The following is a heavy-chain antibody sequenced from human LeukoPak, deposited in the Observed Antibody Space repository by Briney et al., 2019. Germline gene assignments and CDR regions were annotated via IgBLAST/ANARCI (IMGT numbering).Heavy chain of an antibody. V-gene: IGHV3-23*01. J-gene: IGHJ4*02. CDR2: ISGSGGSA. Sequence: PGGSLRLSCAASGFTFSSYAMSWVRQAPGKGLEWVSAISGSGGSAYYADSVKGRFTISRDNSKNTLYLQMNSLRAEDTAVCYCARDYYDSSGYRDYWGQGTLVTVSS. CDR1: GFTFSSYA. D-gene: IGHD3-22*01. CDR3: ARDYYDSSGYRDY.